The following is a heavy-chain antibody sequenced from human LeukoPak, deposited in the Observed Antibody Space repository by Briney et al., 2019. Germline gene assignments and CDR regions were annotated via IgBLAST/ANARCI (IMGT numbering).Heavy chain of an antibody. CDR1: GYTFTSYG. V-gene: IGHV1-69*13. CDR3: ARNYYGSGSYYNWFDP. J-gene: IGHJ5*02. Sequence: GASVKVSCKASGYTFTSYGISWVRQAPGQGLEWMGGIIPIFGTANYAQKFQGRVTITADESTSTAYMELSSLRSEDTAVYYCARNYYGSGSYYNWFDPWGQGTLVTVSS. D-gene: IGHD3-10*01. CDR2: IIPIFGTA.